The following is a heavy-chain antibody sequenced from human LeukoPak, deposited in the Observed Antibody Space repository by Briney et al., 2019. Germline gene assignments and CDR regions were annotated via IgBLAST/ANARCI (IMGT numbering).Heavy chain of an antibody. CDR3: AKSTSFYLDS. V-gene: IGHV3-23*01. J-gene: IGHJ4*02. CDR2: ISGSGDAT. CDR1: GFTFSSYA. Sequence: PGGSLRLSCAASGFTFSSYAMSWVRQAPGKGLECVSVISGSGDATNYADSVKGRFTISRDNSKSTLYVQMNSLRAEDTAVYYCAKSTSFYLDSWGQGTLVTVSS.